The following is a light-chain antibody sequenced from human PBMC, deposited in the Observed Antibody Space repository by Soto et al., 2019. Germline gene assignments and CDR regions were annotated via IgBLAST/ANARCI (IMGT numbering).Light chain of an antibody. CDR1: QSVSSY. CDR2: DAS. Sequence: EIVLTHSPATLSLSPGERATLSCRASQSVSSYLAWYQQKPGQAPRLLIYDASNRATGIPARFSGSGSGTDFTLTISSLEPEDFAVYYCQQRSNWPRTFGQGTKVEI. J-gene: IGKJ1*01. CDR3: QQRSNWPRT. V-gene: IGKV3-11*01.